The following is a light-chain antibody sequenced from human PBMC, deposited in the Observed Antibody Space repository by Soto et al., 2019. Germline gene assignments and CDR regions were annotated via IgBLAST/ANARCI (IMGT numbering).Light chain of an antibody. J-gene: IGLJ2*01. Sequence: QSVLTQPASVSGSPGQSITISCIGGSSDVGGYDLVSWYQQHPGKAPKLMIYDVNNRPSGVSNRFSGSKSGNTASLTISGLQAEDEADYYCSSYTTSNTLVIFGGGTKLTVL. V-gene: IGLV2-14*01. CDR1: SSDVGGYDL. CDR3: SSYTTSNTLVI. CDR2: DVN.